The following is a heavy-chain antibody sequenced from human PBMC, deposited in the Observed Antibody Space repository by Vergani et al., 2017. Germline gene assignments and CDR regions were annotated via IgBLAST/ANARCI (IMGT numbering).Heavy chain of an antibody. CDR1: GFTVSSNY. Sequence: VQLVESGGGLVQPGGSLRLSCAASGFTVSSNYMSWVRQAPGKGLEWVSVIYSGGSTYYADSVKGRFTISRDNSKNTLYLQMNSLRAEDTAVYYGARAIAAAGPMANWFDPGGQGTLVTVSS. CDR2: IYSGGST. V-gene: IGHV3-66*01. CDR3: ARAIAAAGPMANWFDP. D-gene: IGHD6-13*01. J-gene: IGHJ5*02.